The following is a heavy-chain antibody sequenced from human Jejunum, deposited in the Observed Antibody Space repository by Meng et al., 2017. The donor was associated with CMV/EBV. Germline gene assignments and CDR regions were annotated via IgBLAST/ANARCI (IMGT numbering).Heavy chain of an antibody. J-gene: IGHJ4*02. V-gene: IGHV7-4-1*02. Sequence: HVERVQSGSELTQPGASVQVSCRPSGYTFTSYAINWVRQAPGQGPDWMGWIDPNTGNSTYDQGFTGRFVFSLDTSVSTAYLQINSLRADDTAVYYCARDSPLDGYSLLDYWGQGTLVTVSS. CDR2: IDPNTGNS. D-gene: IGHD5-24*01. CDR3: ARDSPLDGYSLLDY. CDR1: GYTFTSYA.